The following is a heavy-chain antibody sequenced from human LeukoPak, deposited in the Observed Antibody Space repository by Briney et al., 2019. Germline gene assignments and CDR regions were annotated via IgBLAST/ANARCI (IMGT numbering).Heavy chain of an antibody. J-gene: IGHJ4*02. Sequence: PGGSLRLSCAASEFPFSSFEMNWVRKAPGQGLEWFAYISSSGGTTYYADSVKGRFTISRDNAKNLVYLQMNSLRVEDTAVYYCARDFGIVDNRFDYWGQGALVTVSS. D-gene: IGHD5-12*01. CDR3: ARDFGIVDNRFDY. CDR1: EFPFSSFE. V-gene: IGHV3-48*03. CDR2: ISSSGGTT.